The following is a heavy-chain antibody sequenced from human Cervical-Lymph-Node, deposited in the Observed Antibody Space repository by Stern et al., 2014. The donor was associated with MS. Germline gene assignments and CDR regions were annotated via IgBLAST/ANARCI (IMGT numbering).Heavy chain of an antibody. CDR2: IYWDDQK. Sequence: QITLKESGPALVKPTQTLTLTCTFSGFSLSTSGLGVGWIRQPPGEALEWLAYIYWDDQKRYSPSLKSRLTITKDTSKNQMVLTLTNVDPVYTATYYCAHRTAGPFDYWGQGTLVTVSS. V-gene: IGHV2-5*02. CDR1: GFSLSTSGLG. J-gene: IGHJ4*02. CDR3: AHRTAGPFDY.